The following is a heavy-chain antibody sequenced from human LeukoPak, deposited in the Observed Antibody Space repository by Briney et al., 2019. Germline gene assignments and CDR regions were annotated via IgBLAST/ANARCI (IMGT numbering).Heavy chain of an antibody. CDR3: AKGISSWYVGYFDY. CDR2: ISGSGGST. D-gene: IGHD6-13*01. V-gene: IGHV3-23*01. Sequence: GGSLRLPCAASGFTFSSYAMSWVRQAPGKGLEWVSAISGSGGSTYYADSVKGRFTISRDNSKNTLYLQMNSLRAEDTAVYYCAKGISSWYVGYFDYWGQGTLVTVSS. CDR1: GFTFSSYA. J-gene: IGHJ4*02.